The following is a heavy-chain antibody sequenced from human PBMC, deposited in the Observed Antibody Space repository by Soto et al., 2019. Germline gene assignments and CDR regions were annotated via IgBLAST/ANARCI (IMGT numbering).Heavy chain of an antibody. V-gene: IGHV1-46*01. CDR3: ARSTSKGPLDY. Sequence: ASVKFSWNPSGYTFTSYYMHWVRQAPGQGLEWMGIINPSGGSTSYAQKLQGRVTMTTDTSTSTAYMELRSLRSDDTAVYYCARSTSKGPLDYWGQGTLVTVS. CDR1: GYTFTSYY. CDR2: INPSGGST. J-gene: IGHJ4*02.